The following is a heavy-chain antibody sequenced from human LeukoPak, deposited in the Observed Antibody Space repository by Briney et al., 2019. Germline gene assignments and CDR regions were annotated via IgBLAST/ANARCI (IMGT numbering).Heavy chain of an antibody. CDR1: GFAFGDNW. V-gene: IGHV3-74*01. J-gene: IGHJ4*02. Sequence: KTGGSLRLSCAASGFAFGDNWMHWVRQAPGKGLVWVSRISDGGSTTTYADSVKGRFTISRDNAKNTLYLQMNGLRAEDTAVYYCSRSAYYDGSGNYYDYWGQGTLVTVSS. CDR3: SRSAYYDGSGNYYDY. D-gene: IGHD3-22*01. CDR2: ISDGGSTT.